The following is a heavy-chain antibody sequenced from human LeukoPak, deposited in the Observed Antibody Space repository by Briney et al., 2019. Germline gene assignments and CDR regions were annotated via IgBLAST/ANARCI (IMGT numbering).Heavy chain of an antibody. CDR2: ISSSSSYI. D-gene: IGHD6-6*01. Sequence: GGSLRLSCAASGFTFSSYSMNWVRQAPGKGLQWVSSISSSSSYIYYADSVKGRFTISRDNAKNSLYLQMNSLRAEDTAVYYCARDSNAYSSSPFDYWGQGTLVTVSS. J-gene: IGHJ4*02. CDR3: ARDSNAYSSSPFDY. V-gene: IGHV3-21*01. CDR1: GFTFSSYS.